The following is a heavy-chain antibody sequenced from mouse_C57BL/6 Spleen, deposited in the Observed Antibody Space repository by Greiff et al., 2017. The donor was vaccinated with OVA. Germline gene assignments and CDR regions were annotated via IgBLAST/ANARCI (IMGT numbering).Heavy chain of an antibody. Sequence: EVKLVESGGGLVQPGESLKLSCESNEYEFPSHDMSWVRKTPEKRLELVAAINSDGGSTYYPDTMERRFIISRDTTEKTKYLQMSSLRSEDTALYYCARLLAGYYAMDYWGQGTSVTVSS. CDR1: EYEFPSHD. CDR3: ARLLAGYYAMDY. D-gene: IGHD1-1*01. V-gene: IGHV5-2*01. J-gene: IGHJ4*01. CDR2: INSDGGST.